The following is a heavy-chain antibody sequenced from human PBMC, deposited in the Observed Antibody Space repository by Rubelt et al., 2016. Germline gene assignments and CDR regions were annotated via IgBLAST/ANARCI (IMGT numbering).Heavy chain of an antibody. V-gene: IGHV3-48*02. CDR2: ISSSSSTI. D-gene: IGHD1-26*01. J-gene: IGHJ4*02. CDR3: ARFSGSYDY. Sequence: EWVSYISSSSSTIYYAASVKGRFTISRDNAKNSLYLQMTSLRDVDTAVYYCARFSGSYDYWGQGTLFTVSS.